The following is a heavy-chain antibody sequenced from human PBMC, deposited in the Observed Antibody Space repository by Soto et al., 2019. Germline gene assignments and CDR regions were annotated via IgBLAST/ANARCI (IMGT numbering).Heavy chain of an antibody. V-gene: IGHV2-5*01. CDR3: AHRPSGWYLFDY. CDR2: IYWNDDK. J-gene: IGHJ4*02. CDR1: GFSLSTSGLG. Sequence: QITLKESGPTLVRPTQPLTLTCTFSGFSLSTSGLGVGWIRQPPGKALEWLALIYWNDDKRYSPSLKARLTITKDTSKNQVVLTMTNMDPVDTATYYCAHRPSGWYLFDYWGQGTLVTVSS. D-gene: IGHD6-19*01.